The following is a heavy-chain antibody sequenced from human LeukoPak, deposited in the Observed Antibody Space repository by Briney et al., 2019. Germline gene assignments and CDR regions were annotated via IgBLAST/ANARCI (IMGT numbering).Heavy chain of an antibody. Sequence: GGSLRLSCVGSGFTFSNAWMSWVRQAPGKGLEWVGRIKSKSDGGTIDYAAPVKSRFTISRDDSRNTLYLQMNSVKTEDTAVYYCTTRRQDGWWGQGTLVTVSS. V-gene: IGHV3-15*01. CDR1: GFTFSNAW. CDR2: IKSKSDGGTI. D-gene: IGHD2-15*01. J-gene: IGHJ4*02. CDR3: TTRRQDGW.